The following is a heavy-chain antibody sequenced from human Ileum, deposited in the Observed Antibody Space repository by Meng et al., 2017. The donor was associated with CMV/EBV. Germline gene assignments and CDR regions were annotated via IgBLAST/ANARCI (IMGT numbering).Heavy chain of an antibody. Sequence: GESLKISCAASGFTFSSYWMHWVRQAPGKGLVWVSRINSDGSSTSYADSVKGRFTISRDNAKNTLYLQMNSLRAEDAALYFCSKETGDYFTDYIDHWGQGTLVTVSS. CDR3: SKETGDYFTDYIDH. J-gene: IGHJ4*02. V-gene: IGHV3-74*01. CDR1: GFTFSSYW. D-gene: IGHD1-14*01. CDR2: INSDGSST.